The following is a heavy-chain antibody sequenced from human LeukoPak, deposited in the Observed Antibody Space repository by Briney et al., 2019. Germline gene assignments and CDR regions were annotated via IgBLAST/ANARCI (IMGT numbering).Heavy chain of an antibody. CDR1: GYTFTTNG. V-gene: IGHV1-18*01. J-gene: IGHJ4*02. Sequence: GAPVKVSCKTSGYTFTTNGISWVRQAPGQGLEWMGWISANSGNTNYAQKYQGRVTMTTDTSASTVYMELRSLRSDDTAVYYCARDRWYTFDNWGQGTLITVSS. CDR3: ARDRWYTFDN. D-gene: IGHD4-23*01. CDR2: ISANSGNT.